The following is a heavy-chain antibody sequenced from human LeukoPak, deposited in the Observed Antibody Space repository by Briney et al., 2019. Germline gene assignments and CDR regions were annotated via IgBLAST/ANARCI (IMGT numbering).Heavy chain of an antibody. CDR2: ISSNGGST. J-gene: IGHJ4*02. Sequence: PGGSLRLSCAASGFTFSSYAMHWVRQAPGKGLEYVSAISSNGGSTYYANSVKGRFTISRDNSKNTLYLQMGGLRAEDMAVYYCARDVDYYDSSGLFDYWGQGTLVTVSS. V-gene: IGHV3-64*01. D-gene: IGHD3-22*01. CDR3: ARDVDYYDSSGLFDY. CDR1: GFTFSSYA.